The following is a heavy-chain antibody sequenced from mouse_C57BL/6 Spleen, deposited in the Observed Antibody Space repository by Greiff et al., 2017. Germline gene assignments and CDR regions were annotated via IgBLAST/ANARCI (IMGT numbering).Heavy chain of an antibody. Sequence: EVQLQQSGAELVRPGASVKMSCTASGFYFTDDYMHWVKQRPGQGLEWIGWIDPENGDTEYASKFHGKATITADTSSNTAYLQLSSLTSEYTAVYYCTHYGSRFWGQGTLVTVSA. D-gene: IGHD2-2*01. J-gene: IGHJ3*01. CDR1: GFYFTDDY. CDR3: THYGSRF. V-gene: IGHV14-4*01. CDR2: IDPENGDT.